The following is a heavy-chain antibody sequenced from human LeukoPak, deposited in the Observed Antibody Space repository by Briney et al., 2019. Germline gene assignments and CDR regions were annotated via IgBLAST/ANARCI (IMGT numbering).Heavy chain of an antibody. J-gene: IGHJ4*02. V-gene: IGHV4-39*07. CDR3: ARGQDNYDSSGTFDY. CDR1: GGSISSSSYY. Sequence: SETLSLTCTVSGGSISSSSYYWGWIRQPPGKGLEWIGNIYYSGSTYYNPSLKSRVTISVDRSKNQFSLKLSSVTAADTAVYYCARGQDNYDSSGTFDYWGQGTLVTVSS. D-gene: IGHD3-22*01. CDR2: IYYSGST.